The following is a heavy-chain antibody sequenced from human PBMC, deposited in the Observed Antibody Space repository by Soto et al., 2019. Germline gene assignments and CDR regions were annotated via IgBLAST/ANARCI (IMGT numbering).Heavy chain of an antibody. V-gene: IGHV4-59*08. D-gene: IGHD4-17*01. J-gene: IGHJ4*02. CDR2: IYYSGST. CDR3: GRLSGKRTTDFDY. Sequence: SETLSLTCTVSGGSIRSYYWSWIRQPPGKGLEWIGYIYYSGSTNYNPSLKSRVTISVDTSKNQFSLKLSSVTAADTAVYYCGRLSGKRTTDFDYWGQGTLVTVSS. CDR1: GGSIRSYY.